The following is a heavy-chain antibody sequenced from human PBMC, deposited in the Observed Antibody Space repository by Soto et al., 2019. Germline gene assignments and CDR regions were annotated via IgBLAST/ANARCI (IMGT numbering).Heavy chain of an antibody. J-gene: IGHJ4*02. CDR3: SRQHSCSFFRVFDS. Sequence: QVQLVQSGTEVKKPGSSVKVSCKASGGSLSTIPISWVRQAPGQGVEWMGGTGSGTGPGNQAQKFQGRLTVTAEKSTNTVYMELTNLSAEDTAVYYCSRQHSCSFFRVFDSWGPGTLVTVSS. D-gene: IGHD2-15*01. V-gene: IGHV1-69*06. CDR1: GGSLSTIP. CDR2: TGSGTGPG.